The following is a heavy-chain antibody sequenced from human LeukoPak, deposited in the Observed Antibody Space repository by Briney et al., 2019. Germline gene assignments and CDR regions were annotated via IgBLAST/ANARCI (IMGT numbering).Heavy chain of an antibody. Sequence: GGSLRLSCAASGFTFSSYGMHWVRQAPGKGLEWVAVISYDGSNKYYADSVKGRFTISRDNSKNTLYLQMNGLGAEDTAVYYCAKESALMTFDPWGQGTLVTVSS. V-gene: IGHV3-30*18. CDR2: ISYDGSNK. J-gene: IGHJ5*02. CDR1: GFTFSSYG. CDR3: AKESALMTFDP.